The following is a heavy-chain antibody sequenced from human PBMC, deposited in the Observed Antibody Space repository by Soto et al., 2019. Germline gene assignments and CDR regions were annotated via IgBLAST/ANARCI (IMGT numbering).Heavy chain of an antibody. CDR1: GFTFSDYY. J-gene: IGHJ6*02. CDR2: ISSSVSII. Sequence: QVQLVESGGGLVKPGGSLRLSCAASGFTFSDYYMSWIRQAPGKGLAWVSYISSSVSIIYYVDSVKGRFTISRDNAKNSLYLQMNSLRAEDTAVYYCAVGGGEVPGYYYYGMDVWGQGTTVTVSS. D-gene: IGHD2-2*01. CDR3: AVGGGEVPGYYYYGMDV. V-gene: IGHV3-11*01.